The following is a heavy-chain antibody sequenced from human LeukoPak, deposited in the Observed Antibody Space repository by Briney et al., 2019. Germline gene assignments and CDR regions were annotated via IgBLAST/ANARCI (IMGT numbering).Heavy chain of an antibody. V-gene: IGHV4-61*02. J-gene: IGHJ4*02. CDR2: VHSGGTT. CDR1: SGSISGNDLY. Sequence: SETLSLTCTVSSGSISGNDLYWNWIRQAAGKGLEWTGRVHSGGTTNYNPSLAGRVTVSVDRSKNQFSLKLSSVTAADTAVYYCARERDDYFDYWGQGTLVAVSS. CDR3: ARERDDYFDY.